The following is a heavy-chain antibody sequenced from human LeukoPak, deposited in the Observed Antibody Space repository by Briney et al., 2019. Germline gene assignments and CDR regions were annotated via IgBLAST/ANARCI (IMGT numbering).Heavy chain of an antibody. CDR3: ARGSTMVRGVNNWFDP. D-gene: IGHD3-10*01. V-gene: IGHV4-4*07. CDR2: IYTSGST. CDR1: GDSISNYY. Sequence: PSETLSLTCTVSGDSISNYYWSWIRQPAGKGLEWIGRIYTSGSTNYNPSLKSRVTMSVDTSKNQFSLNLSSVTAADTAVYYCARGSTMVRGVNNWFDPWGQGTLVTVSS. J-gene: IGHJ5*02.